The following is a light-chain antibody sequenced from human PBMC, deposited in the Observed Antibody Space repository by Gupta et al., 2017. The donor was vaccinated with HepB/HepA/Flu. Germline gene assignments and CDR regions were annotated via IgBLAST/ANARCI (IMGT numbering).Light chain of an antibody. Sequence: DIKMPPSPSPLSASVGDSITITCRASQGIRSDLWWYQQKPGKAPNRLIYAASSLESGVPSRCIGSGAGTAYILIISSLLPEDFASYYCLQHNPYPRTFGGGTKVEIK. CDR3: LQHNPYPRT. CDR1: QGIRSD. CDR2: AAS. V-gene: IGKV1-17*01. J-gene: IGKJ4*01.